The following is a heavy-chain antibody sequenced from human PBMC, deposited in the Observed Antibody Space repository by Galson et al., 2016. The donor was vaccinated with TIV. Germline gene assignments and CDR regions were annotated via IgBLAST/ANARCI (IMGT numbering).Heavy chain of an antibody. J-gene: IGHJ4*02. D-gene: IGHD2-21*01. V-gene: IGHV3-20*01. CDR2: IIGDGVIT. CDR3: ARHVTCGGDCYSFDY. CDR1: GFTFHDYG. Sequence: SLRLSCAASGFTFHDYGMTWVRQVPGKGLEWVADIIGDGVITDYTDSVKGRFTISRDNAKNSVYLQMNSLRAEDTVLYLCARHVTCGGDCYSFDYWGQGTLVTVSS.